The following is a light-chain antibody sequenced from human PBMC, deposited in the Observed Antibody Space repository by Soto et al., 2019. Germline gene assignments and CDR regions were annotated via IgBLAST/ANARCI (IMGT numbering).Light chain of an antibody. CDR3: SSYTINRTYV. V-gene: IGLV2-14*01. J-gene: IGLJ1*01. CDR2: EVS. Sequence: QSVLTQPASVSGSPGQSITISCTGTSSDVGGCNYVSWYQQNPGKAPKLMIYEVSNRPSGVSNRFSGSKSGNMASLTISGLQAEDEADYYCSSYTINRTYVFGTGTKSPS. CDR1: SSDVGGCNY.